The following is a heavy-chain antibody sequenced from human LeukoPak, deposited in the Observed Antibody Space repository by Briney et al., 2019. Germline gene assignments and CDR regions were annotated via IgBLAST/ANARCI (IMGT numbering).Heavy chain of an antibody. CDR1: GYTFTGYY. D-gene: IGHD3-22*01. V-gene: IGHV1-2*02. CDR3: ARDYYDSSGYFPALDY. Sequence: ASAKVSCKASGYTFTGYYMHWVRQAPGQGLEWMGWINPNSGGTNYAQKFQGRVTMTRDTSISTAYMELSRLRSDDTAVYYCARDYYDSSGYFPALDYWGQGTLVTVSS. CDR2: INPNSGGT. J-gene: IGHJ4*02.